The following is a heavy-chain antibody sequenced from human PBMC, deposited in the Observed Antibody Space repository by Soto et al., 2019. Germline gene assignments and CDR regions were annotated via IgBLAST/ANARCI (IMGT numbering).Heavy chain of an antibody. D-gene: IGHD3-22*01. V-gene: IGHV4-59*12. CDR2: IYHTGTT. CDR3: ASGINYYDSSGDSWFDP. Sequence: TSETLSLTCTVSGGSINNYYWSWIRQPPGKGLEWIGFIYHTGTTNYNMSLKSRVTISVDRSKNQFSLKLSSVTSADTAVYYCASGINYYDSSGDSWFDPWGQGTLVTVSS. J-gene: IGHJ5*02. CDR1: GGSINNYY.